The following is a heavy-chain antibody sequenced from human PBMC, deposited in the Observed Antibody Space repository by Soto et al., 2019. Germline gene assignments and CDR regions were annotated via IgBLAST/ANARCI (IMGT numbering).Heavy chain of an antibody. V-gene: IGHV3-72*01. CDR3: ARGIRPDYDFWSGSRKNYYFQY. J-gene: IGHJ4*02. CDR1: GFTFCDHY. CDR2: TRNKANSYTT. D-gene: IGHD3-3*01. Sequence: WGSLRLSCAASGFTFCDHYMDWVRQAPGKGLEWVGRTRNKANSYTTEYAASVKGRFTISRDDSKNSLYLQMNSLKTEDTAVYYCARGIRPDYDFWSGSRKNYYFQYWGQGTLVTVSS.